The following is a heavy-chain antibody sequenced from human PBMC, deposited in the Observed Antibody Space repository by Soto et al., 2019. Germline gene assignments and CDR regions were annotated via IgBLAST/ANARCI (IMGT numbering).Heavy chain of an antibody. CDR1: GLTFSSYA. J-gene: IGHJ4*02. CDR3: AFSSSPFDY. Sequence: PGGSLRLSCAASGLTFSSYAMSWVRQAPGKGLEWVSTISDSGGSTYYADSVKGRFTISRDNSKNTLYLQMNSLRAEDTAVYYCAFSSSPFDYWGQGTLVTVSS. CDR2: ISDSGGST. V-gene: IGHV3-23*01.